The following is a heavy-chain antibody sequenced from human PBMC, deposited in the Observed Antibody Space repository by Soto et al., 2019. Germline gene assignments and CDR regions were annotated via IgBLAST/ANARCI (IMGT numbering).Heavy chain of an antibody. Sequence: QVQLVQSGAEVKKPGSSVKISCKASGGTFSSYTISWVRQAPGQGLEWMGRIIPILGIANYAQKFQGRVTITADKSTSTAYMELSSLRSEDTAVYYCARGHIVVVTAISYYFDYWGQGTLVTVSS. CDR2: IIPILGIA. J-gene: IGHJ4*02. D-gene: IGHD2-21*02. CDR1: GGTFSSYT. V-gene: IGHV1-69*02. CDR3: ARGHIVVVTAISYYFDY.